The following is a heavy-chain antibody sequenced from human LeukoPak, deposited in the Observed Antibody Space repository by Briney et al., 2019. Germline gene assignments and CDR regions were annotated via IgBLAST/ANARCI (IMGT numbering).Heavy chain of an antibody. D-gene: IGHD3-22*01. V-gene: IGHV3-21*01. Sequence: GGSLRLSCAASGFTFSSYSMNWVRQAPGKGLEWVSSISSSSSYIYYADSVKGRFTISRDNSKNTLYLQMNSLRAEDTAVYYCAKDSHHYYDSSGYYYFDYWGQGTLVTVSS. CDR1: GFTFSSYS. CDR2: ISSSSSYI. J-gene: IGHJ4*02. CDR3: AKDSHHYYDSSGYYYFDY.